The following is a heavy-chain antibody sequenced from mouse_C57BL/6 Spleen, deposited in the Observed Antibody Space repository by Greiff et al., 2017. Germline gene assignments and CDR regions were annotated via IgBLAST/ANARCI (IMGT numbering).Heavy chain of an antibody. CDR2: ISSGGSYT. Sequence: EVQGVESGGDLVKPGGSLKLSCAASGFTFSSYGMSWVRQTPEKRLEWVATISSGGSYTYYPDIVKGRFTISRDNAKTTLYLQLSRLTSEDTAMYECDSEGDGGGYAMDYWGQGTSVTVSS. J-gene: IGHJ4*01. V-gene: IGHV5-6*01. CDR3: DSEGDGGGYAMDY. D-gene: IGHD1-1*02. CDR1: GFTFSSYG.